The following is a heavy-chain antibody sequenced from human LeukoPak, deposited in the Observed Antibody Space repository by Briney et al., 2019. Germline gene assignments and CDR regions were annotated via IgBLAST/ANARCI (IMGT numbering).Heavy chain of an antibody. Sequence: PGGALRLSCAASGFTFSSYWMSWVRQAPGKGLEWGANIKQDGSEKYYVDAVKGRFTISRDNAKNTLYLQMNSLRAEDTAVYYCARGLLRYFDWLLHDAFDIWGQGTMVTVSS. D-gene: IGHD3-9*01. V-gene: IGHV3-7*01. CDR2: IKQDGSEK. J-gene: IGHJ3*02. CDR3: ARGLLRYFDWLLHDAFDI. CDR1: GFTFSSYW.